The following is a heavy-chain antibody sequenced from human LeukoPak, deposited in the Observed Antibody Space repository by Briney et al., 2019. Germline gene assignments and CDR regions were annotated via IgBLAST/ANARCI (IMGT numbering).Heavy chain of an antibody. CDR1: GFTFSTYW. V-gene: IGHV3-74*01. CDR3: ARDRPGNTAIDY. Sequence: GGSLSLSCAASGFTFSTYWMHWVRHAPGKGLVWVSRIHSDGRSTSYADSVNGRFTISRDNAKNTLYLQMNSLRAEDTAVYYCARDRPGNTAIDYWGQGTLVTVSS. CDR2: IHSDGRST. J-gene: IGHJ4*02. D-gene: IGHD5-18*01.